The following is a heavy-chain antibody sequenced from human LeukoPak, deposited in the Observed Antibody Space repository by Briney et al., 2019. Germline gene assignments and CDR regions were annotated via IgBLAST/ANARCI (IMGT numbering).Heavy chain of an antibody. Sequence: PSETLSLTCTVSGGSISSGSYYWGWIRQPPGKGLEWIGSIYYSGSTYYNPSLKSRVTISVDTSKNQFSLKLSSVTAADTAVYYCASAYGVTPRYFDYWGQGTLVTVSS. D-gene: IGHD4-17*01. J-gene: IGHJ4*02. CDR2: IYYSGST. V-gene: IGHV4-39*01. CDR1: GGSISSGSYY. CDR3: ASAYGVTPRYFDY.